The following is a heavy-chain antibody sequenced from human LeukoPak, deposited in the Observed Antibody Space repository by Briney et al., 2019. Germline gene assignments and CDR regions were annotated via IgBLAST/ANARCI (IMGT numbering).Heavy chain of an antibody. V-gene: IGHV1-69*04. CDR1: GGAFSSYA. Sequence: SVNVSCKASGGAFSSYAIRGVRQAPGQGLEWMGRIIPILGIANYPQKFQGRVTITADKSTSTAYMELSTLRSEDTAVYFCARDKRLFGPSDDPLDIWGPGTMVTVSS. D-gene: IGHD3-10*02. CDR2: IIPILGIA. J-gene: IGHJ3*02. CDR3: ARDKRLFGPSDDPLDI.